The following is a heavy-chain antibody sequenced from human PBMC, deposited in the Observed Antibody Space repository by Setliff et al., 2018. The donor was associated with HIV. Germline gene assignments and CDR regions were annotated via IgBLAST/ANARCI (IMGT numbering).Heavy chain of an antibody. D-gene: IGHD1-26*01. Sequence: SETLSLTCAVSGYSISSGYYWGWIRQPPGKGLEWGGSIYHSGTTYYNPSLKSRVTISVDTSKNQISLKMNSVTAADTAVYHCARELSHIVGAPRYMDVWGKGTTVTVSS. V-gene: IGHV4-38-2*02. J-gene: IGHJ6*03. CDR1: GYSISSGYY. CDR3: ARELSHIVGAPRYMDV. CDR2: IYHSGTT.